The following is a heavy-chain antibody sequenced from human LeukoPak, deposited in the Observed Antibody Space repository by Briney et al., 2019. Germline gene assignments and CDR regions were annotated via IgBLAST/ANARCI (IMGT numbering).Heavy chain of an antibody. CDR3: ARTSPYCSSTSCYEPDAFDI. Sequence: ASVKVSCKASGYTFAAYYMHWVRQAPGQGLEWMGWIKPNSGGTNYAQKFQGRVTMTRDTSISTAYMELSRLRSDDTAVYYCARTSPYCSSTSCYEPDAFDIWGQGTMVTVSS. CDR1: GYTFAAYY. CDR2: IKPNSGGT. V-gene: IGHV1-2*02. D-gene: IGHD2-2*01. J-gene: IGHJ3*02.